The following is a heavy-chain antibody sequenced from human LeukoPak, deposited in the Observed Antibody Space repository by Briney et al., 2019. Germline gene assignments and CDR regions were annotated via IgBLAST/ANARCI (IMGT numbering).Heavy chain of an antibody. D-gene: IGHD6-13*01. CDR3: ARGSIAAAGSDY. J-gene: IGHJ4*02. CDR2: IYHSGST. Sequence: AETLSLTFAVSGGSISSSNWWSWVRQPPGKGLEWIGEIYHSGSTNYTPSLKSRVTISVEKSKNQFSLKLSSVTAADTAVYYCARGSIAAAGSDYWGQGTLVTVSS. V-gene: IGHV4-4*02. CDR1: GGSISSSNW.